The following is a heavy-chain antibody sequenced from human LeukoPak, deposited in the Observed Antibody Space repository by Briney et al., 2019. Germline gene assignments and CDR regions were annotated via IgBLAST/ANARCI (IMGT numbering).Heavy chain of an antibody. CDR3: ATPSAYDGSGNYYYYYYYGLDV. Sequence: PGGSLRLSCAASGFTFTNYFLFWVRQAPGKGLEWVSSVSGSGDSTYYADSVKGRFTISRDKSKNTLYLEMLTLSAEDTGVYFCATPSAYDGSGNYYYYYYYGLDVWGQGTMVTVSS. CDR1: GFTFTNYF. D-gene: IGHD3-10*01. J-gene: IGHJ6*02. CDR2: VSGSGDST. V-gene: IGHV3-23*01.